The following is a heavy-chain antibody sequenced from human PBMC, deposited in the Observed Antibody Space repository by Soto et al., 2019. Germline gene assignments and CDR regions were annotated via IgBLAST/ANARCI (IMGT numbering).Heavy chain of an antibody. CDR1: GGSISSYY. CDR2: IYYSGST. Sequence: SETLSLTCTVSGGSISSYYWSWIRQPPGKGLEWIGYIYYSGSTNYNPSLKSRVTISVGTCKNQFPPKLSSVTAADTAVYYCARAVWEQLVLGNWFDPWGQGTLVTVSS. D-gene: IGHD6-6*01. CDR3: ARAVWEQLVLGNWFDP. J-gene: IGHJ5*02. V-gene: IGHV4-59*12.